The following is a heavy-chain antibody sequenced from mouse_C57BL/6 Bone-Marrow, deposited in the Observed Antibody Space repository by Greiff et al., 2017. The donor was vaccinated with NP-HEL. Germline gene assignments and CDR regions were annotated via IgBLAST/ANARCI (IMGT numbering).Heavy chain of an antibody. CDR3: ARGIIYYYGSSYVPYAMDY. CDR2: IYPNNGGN. CDR1: GYTFTDYY. J-gene: IGHJ4*01. D-gene: IGHD1-1*01. V-gene: IGHV1-34*01. Sequence: EVKLQESGPELVKPGASVKMSCKASGYTFTDYYMHWVKQSHGKSLEWIGYIYPNNGGNGYHPKFKGKATLTVDKSSSTAYMELRSLTSEDSAVYYCARGIIYYYGSSYVPYAMDYWGQGTSVTVSS.